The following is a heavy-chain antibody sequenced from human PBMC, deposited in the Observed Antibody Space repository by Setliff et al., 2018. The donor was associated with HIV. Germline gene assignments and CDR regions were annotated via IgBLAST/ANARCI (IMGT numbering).Heavy chain of an antibody. D-gene: IGHD1-26*01. J-gene: IGHJ4*02. CDR3: ARHNVGATAFDY. CDR1: NGSISNSAYY. V-gene: IGHV4-39*01. Sequence: SETLSLTCTVSNGSISNSAYYWGWIRQPPGKALEWIGSVYYSGSTYYNPSLKSRITISEDTSRNQFSLKLSSVTAADTAVYYCARHNVGATAFDYWGQGTLVTAPQ. CDR2: VYYSGST.